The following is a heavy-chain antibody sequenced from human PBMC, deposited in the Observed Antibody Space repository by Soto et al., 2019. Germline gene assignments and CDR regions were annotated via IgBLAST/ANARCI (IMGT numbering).Heavy chain of an antibody. J-gene: IGHJ3*02. CDR1: GFTFSSYG. V-gene: IGHV3-74*01. CDR3: ARPRTSNWAYDI. CDR2: IKTDGSDT. D-gene: IGHD1-1*01. Sequence: EVQLVESGGGLVQPGGSLRLSCAASGFTFSSYGMHWVRQSPGKGLVWVSRIKTDGSDTHYADSVRGRFTISRDNAKNTLYLQMNSLRDEDTAVYYCARPRTSNWAYDIWGQGKMVIVSS.